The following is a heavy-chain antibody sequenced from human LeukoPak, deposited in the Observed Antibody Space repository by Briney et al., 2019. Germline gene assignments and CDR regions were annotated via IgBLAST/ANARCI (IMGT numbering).Heavy chain of an antibody. D-gene: IGHD3-22*01. CDR1: GYTFSAYD. CDR3: ARLSETPAYYYSSGYYFLRY. J-gene: IGHJ4*02. Sequence: ASVKVSCKASGYTFSAYDINWVRQATGQGLEWMGWMNPDTGNTGYAQKFQGRVTMTRDTSIGTAYMELSNLRSEDTAVYFCARLSETPAYYYSSGYYFLRYWGQGTLLVVSS. CDR2: MNPDTGNT. V-gene: IGHV1-8*01.